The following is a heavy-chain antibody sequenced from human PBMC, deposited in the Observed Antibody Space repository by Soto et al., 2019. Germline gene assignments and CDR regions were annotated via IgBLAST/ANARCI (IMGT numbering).Heavy chain of an antibody. CDR2: THHSGRN. D-gene: IGHD4-17*01. V-gene: IGHV4-4*02. J-gene: IGHJ4*02. CDR3: ARSEATVLDY. Sequence: QVQLQESGPGLVKPSGTLSLTCTVSGGSMSSSNWWNWVRQPPGKGLEWIGETHHSGRNNYNPSLKRRITISVDKSKNHFSLKLSSVTAADTAVYYCARSEATVLDYWGQGTLVTVSS. CDR1: GGSMSSSNW.